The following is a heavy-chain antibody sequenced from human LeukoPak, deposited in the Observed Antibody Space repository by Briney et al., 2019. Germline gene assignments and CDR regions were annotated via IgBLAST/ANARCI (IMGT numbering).Heavy chain of an antibody. D-gene: IGHD2-15*01. CDR3: ANGWSPDY. CDR2: ISGSGGST. J-gene: IGHJ4*02. Sequence: GGSLRLSCAASGFTFSSYAMSWVRQAPGKGLEWVSGISGSGGSTYYADSVKGRFTIFRDNSKNTLYLQMNRLRAEDTAVYHCANGWSPDYWGRGTLVTVSS. CDR1: GFTFSSYA. V-gene: IGHV3-23*01.